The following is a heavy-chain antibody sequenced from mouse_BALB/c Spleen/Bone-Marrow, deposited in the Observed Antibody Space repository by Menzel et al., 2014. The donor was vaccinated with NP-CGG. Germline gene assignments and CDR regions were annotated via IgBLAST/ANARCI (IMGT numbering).Heavy chain of an antibody. CDR3: ARNENYGAVFAY. D-gene: IGHD1-1*01. V-gene: IGHV14-3*02. J-gene: IGHJ3*01. CDR1: GFNIKDTY. CDR2: IDPANGNT. Sequence: VQLQQSGAELVKPGASVKLSCTASGFNIKDTYMHWVKQRPEQGLEWIGRIDPANGNTKYDPKFQGKATITADTSSNTAYMQLSSLTSEDTAVYCCARNENYGAVFAYWGQGTLVTVSA.